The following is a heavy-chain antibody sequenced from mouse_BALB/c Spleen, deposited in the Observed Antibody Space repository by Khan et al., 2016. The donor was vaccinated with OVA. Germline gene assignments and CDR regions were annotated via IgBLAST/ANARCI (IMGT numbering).Heavy chain of an antibody. CDR3: TREAYRYDEYYFDY. J-gene: IGHJ2*01. CDR2: ISSGGTP. V-gene: IGHV5-6-5*01. D-gene: IGHD2-14*01. CDR1: GFTFSSYV. Sequence: EVELVESGGGLVKPGGSLKLSCAASGFTFSSYVISWVRQTPEKRLPWVASISSGGTPYYPASVKGRFTISRHNAMNILYLQMSSLRSEDTAIYYCTREAYRYDEYYFDYWGQGTTLSVSS.